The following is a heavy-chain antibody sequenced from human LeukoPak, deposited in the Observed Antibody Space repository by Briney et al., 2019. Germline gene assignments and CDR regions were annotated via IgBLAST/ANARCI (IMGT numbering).Heavy chain of an antibody. Sequence: KPSETLSLTCTVSGGSISSGSYYWSWIRQPAGKGLEWIGRIYTSGSTNYNPSLKSRVTISVDTSKNQFSLKLSSVTAADTAVYYCARQNSIAAAGNWFDPWGQGTLVTVSS. CDR3: ARQNSIAAAGNWFDP. V-gene: IGHV4-61*02. D-gene: IGHD6-13*01. CDR1: GGSISSGSYY. CDR2: IYTSGST. J-gene: IGHJ5*02.